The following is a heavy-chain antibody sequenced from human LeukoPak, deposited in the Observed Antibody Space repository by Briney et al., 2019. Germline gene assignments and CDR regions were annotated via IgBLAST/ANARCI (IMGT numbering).Heavy chain of an antibody. D-gene: IGHD6-19*01. V-gene: IGHV3-53*01. J-gene: IGHJ4*02. CDR2: IYSGGST. CDR1: GFTVSSNY. CDR3: ARQWLVYYFDY. Sequence: GGSLRLSCAASGFTVSSNYMSWVRQAPGKGLEWVSVIYSGGSTYYADSVKGRFTISRDNSKNTLYLQMNSLRAEDTAVYYCARQWLVYYFDYWGQGTLVTVSS.